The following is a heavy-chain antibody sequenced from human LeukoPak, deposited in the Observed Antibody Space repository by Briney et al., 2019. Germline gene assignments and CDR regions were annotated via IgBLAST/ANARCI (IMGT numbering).Heavy chain of an antibody. J-gene: IGHJ5*02. CDR3: ARLRLGYCSSTSCWGGFDP. D-gene: IGHD2-2*03. V-gene: IGHV4-59*08. CDR1: GGSISSYY. Sequence: PSETLSLTCTVSGGSISSYYWSWIRQPPGKGLEWIGYIYYSGSTYYNPSLKSRVTISVDTSKNQFSLKLSSVTAADTAVYYCARLRLGYCSSTSCWGGFDPWGQGTLVTVSS. CDR2: IYYSGST.